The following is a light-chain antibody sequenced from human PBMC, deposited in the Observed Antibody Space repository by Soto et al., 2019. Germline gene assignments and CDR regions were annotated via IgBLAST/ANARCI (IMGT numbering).Light chain of an antibody. CDR3: QQYNSFWT. Sequence: DIQMTQSPSTLSASVGDRVTITCRASQSISSWLAWYQQKPGKAPKLLIYDASSLESGVPSRFSGSGAGTEITLTSSRLEPDDFATYYCQQYNSFWTFGQGTKVEIK. CDR2: DAS. V-gene: IGKV1-5*01. CDR1: QSISSW. J-gene: IGKJ1*01.